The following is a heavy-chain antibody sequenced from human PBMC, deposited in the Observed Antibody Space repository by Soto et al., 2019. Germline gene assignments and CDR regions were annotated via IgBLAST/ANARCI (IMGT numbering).Heavy chain of an antibody. CDR2: ISSDGSNE. D-gene: IGHD3-22*01. Sequence: QVQLVESGGGVVQPGRSLRLSCAASGFTFSTYDMHWGRQAPGKGLEWVAVISSDGSNEYYVDSVKGRFTISRDNSKNTLYVEMNSLRAEDTAVYYCAKDLGDSSADDGADYWGQGTLVTVSS. J-gene: IGHJ4*02. V-gene: IGHV3-30*18. CDR1: GFTFSTYD. CDR3: AKDLGDSSADDGADY.